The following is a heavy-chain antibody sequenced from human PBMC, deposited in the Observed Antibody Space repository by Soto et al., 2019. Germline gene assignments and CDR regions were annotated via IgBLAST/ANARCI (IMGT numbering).Heavy chain of an antibody. V-gene: IGHV3-21*01. CDR1: RFTFSSYS. CDR2: ISSSSSYI. J-gene: IGHJ6*02. CDR3: ASTNYDFWSALGGMDV. D-gene: IGHD3-3*01. Sequence: LXLSCAASRFTFSSYSMNWVRQAPWKGLEWVSSISSSSSYIYYADSVKGRFTISRDNAKNSLYLQMNSLRAEDTAVYYCASTNYDFWSALGGMDVRGQATTVTVS.